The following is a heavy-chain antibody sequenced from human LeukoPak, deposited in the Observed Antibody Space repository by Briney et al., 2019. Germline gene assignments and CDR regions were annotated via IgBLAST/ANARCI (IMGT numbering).Heavy chain of an antibody. V-gene: IGHV4-39*01. CDR1: GDSISSSDSY. J-gene: IGHJ4*02. Sequence: SETLSLTCSVSGDSISSSDSYWGWIRQPPGEGLEWIGTISYGGITYYNPSLQSRVAISADTSKNQFSLKLNSVTAADAAVYYCARRGTSGWFDYWGQGTLVTVSS. CDR2: ISYGGIT. D-gene: IGHD6-25*01. CDR3: ARRGTSGWFDY.